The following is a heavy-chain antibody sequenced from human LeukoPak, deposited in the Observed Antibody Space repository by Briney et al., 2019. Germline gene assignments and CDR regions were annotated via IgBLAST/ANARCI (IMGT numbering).Heavy chain of an antibody. CDR1: GFSFSSFS. D-gene: IGHD5-12*01. CDR3: ARDSGYSAYDT. CDR2: ISGGSSFT. Sequence: GGSLRLSCAASGFSFSSFSMNWVRQAPGKGLEWVSYISGGSSFTYYVDSVKGRFTISRDNAKNSLYLQMSSLRAEDTAVYYCARDSGYSAYDTWGQGTLVTVSS. J-gene: IGHJ5*02. V-gene: IGHV3-21*01.